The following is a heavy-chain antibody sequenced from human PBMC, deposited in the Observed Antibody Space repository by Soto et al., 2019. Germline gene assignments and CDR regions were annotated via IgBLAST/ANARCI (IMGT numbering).Heavy chain of an antibody. D-gene: IGHD5-18*01. CDR3: AKVGYSYGYVPGPYYYGMDV. CDR2: ISYDGSNK. J-gene: IGHJ6*02. Sequence: GGSLRLSCAASGFTFSSYGMHWVRQAPGKGLEWVAVISYDGSNKYYADSVKGRFTISRDNSKNTLYRQMSSLRAEDTAVYYCAKVGYSYGYVPGPYYYGMDVWGQRTTLTVSS. CDR1: GFTFSSYG. V-gene: IGHV3-30*18.